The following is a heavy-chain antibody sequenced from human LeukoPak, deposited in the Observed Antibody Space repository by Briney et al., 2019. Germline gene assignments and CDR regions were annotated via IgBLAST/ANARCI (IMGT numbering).Heavy chain of an antibody. Sequence: GASVKVSCKASGYAFSIYGISWVRRAPGQGLEWMGWISSYNGNTNYAQKLQCSVTMTTDTSTSTAYVELRSLRSDDTAVYYCARAAYLLEDPDYWGQGTLVTVSS. V-gene: IGHV1-18*01. J-gene: IGHJ4*02. D-gene: IGHD3-16*01. CDR1: GYAFSIYG. CDR2: ISSYNGNT. CDR3: ARAAYLLEDPDY.